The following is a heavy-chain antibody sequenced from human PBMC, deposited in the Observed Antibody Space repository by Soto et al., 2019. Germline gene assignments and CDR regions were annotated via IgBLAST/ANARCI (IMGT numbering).Heavy chain of an antibody. V-gene: IGHV3-49*03. CDR3: TRAEDIVLMVYASHFDY. Sequence: GGSLRLSCTASGFTFGDYSMSWFRQAPGKGLEWVGFIRSKAYGGTTEYAASVKGRFTISRDDSKSIAYLQMNSLKTEDTAVYYCTRAEDIVLMVYASHFDYWGQGTLVTVSS. J-gene: IGHJ4*02. CDR2: IRSKAYGGTT. D-gene: IGHD2-8*01. CDR1: GFTFGDYS.